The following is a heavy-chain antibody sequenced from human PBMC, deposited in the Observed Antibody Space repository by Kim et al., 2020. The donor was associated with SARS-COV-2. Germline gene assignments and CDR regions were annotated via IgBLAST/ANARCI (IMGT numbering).Heavy chain of an antibody. V-gene: IGHV3-11*06. D-gene: IGHD3-10*01. J-gene: IGHJ6*02. CDR3: AREVYGSGSYLYYYYGMDV. Sequence: GRFTISRDNAKNSLYLQMNSLRAEDTAVYYCAREVYGSGSYLYYYYGMDVWGQGTTVTVSS.